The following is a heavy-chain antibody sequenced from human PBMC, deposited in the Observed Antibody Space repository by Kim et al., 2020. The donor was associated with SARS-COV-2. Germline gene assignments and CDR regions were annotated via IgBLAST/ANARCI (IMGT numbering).Heavy chain of an antibody. D-gene: IGHD6-13*01. Sequence: VKGRFTISRDNSKNSLYLQMNSLRTEDTALYYCAKGVAAQLYYYYYGMDVWGQGTTVTVSS. CDR3: AKGVAAQLYYYYYGMDV. V-gene: IGHV3-43*01. J-gene: IGHJ6*02.